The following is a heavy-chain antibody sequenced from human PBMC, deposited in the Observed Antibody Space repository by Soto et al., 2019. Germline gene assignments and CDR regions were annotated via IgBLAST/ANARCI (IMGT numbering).Heavy chain of an antibody. D-gene: IGHD6-19*01. CDR2: IYDSGST. CDR1: GGSINSSSYF. J-gene: IGHJ5*02. Sequence: SDPLSLTCSGSGGSINSSSYFSGWVRHGRGKGLEGIGSIYDSGSTYYNPSLRSRVTISVDLAKNQCSLKLSSATAPETSVFHRPRHYSRVPRNRFGPGGQGNLVTVPS. V-gene: IGHV4-39*01. CDR3: PRHYSRVPRNRFGP.